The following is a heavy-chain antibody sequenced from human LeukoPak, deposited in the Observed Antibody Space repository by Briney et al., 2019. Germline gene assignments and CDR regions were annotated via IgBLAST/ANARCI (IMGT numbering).Heavy chain of an antibody. J-gene: IGHJ6*02. V-gene: IGHV1-18*01. CDR1: GYTFTSYG. Sequence: ASVKVSCKASGYTFTSYGISWVRQAPGQGLEWMGWISAYNGNTNYAQKLQGGVTMTTDTSTSTAYMELRSLRSDDTAVYYCARRGGDYVARGYYYYGMDVWGQGTTVTVS. CDR2: ISAYNGNT. D-gene: IGHD4-17*01. CDR3: ARRGGDYVARGYYYYGMDV.